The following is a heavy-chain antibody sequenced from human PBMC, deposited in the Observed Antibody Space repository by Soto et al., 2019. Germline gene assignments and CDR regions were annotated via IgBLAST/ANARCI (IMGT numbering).Heavy chain of an antibody. CDR2: IYHSGST. CDR3: ARGEYYYGSGSTYYFDY. D-gene: IGHD3-10*01. J-gene: IGHJ4*02. V-gene: IGHV4-4*02. Sequence: PSETLSLTCAVSGGSISSSNWWSWVRQPPGKGLEWIGEIYHSGSTNYNPSLKSRVTISVDKSKNQFSLKLSSVTAADTAVYYCARGEYYYGSGSTYYFDYSGQATLVTVSS. CDR1: GGSISSSNW.